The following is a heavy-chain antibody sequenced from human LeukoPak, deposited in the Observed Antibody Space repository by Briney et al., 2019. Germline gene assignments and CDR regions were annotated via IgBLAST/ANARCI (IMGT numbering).Heavy chain of an antibody. V-gene: IGHV3-66*02. J-gene: IGHJ4*01. CDR2: IYKDGEA. CDR1: GFTVSSNY. D-gene: IGHD3-16*01. Sequence: GGSLRLSCAASGFTVSSNYMSWVRQAPGKGLEWVSVIYKDGEAFHADPVKGRFTISRDTSKNTLFLQMNNLRTEDTAVYHCAKGLQNYLYAYEYWGQGSLVTVSS. CDR3: AKGLQNYLYAYEY.